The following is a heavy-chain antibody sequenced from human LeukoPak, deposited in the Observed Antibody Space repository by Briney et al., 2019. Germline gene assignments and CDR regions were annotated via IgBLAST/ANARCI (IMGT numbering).Heavy chain of an antibody. CDR1: GGTFSSYA. D-gene: IGHD1-1*01. V-gene: IGHV1-69*04. J-gene: IGHJ6*02. Sequence: ASVKVSCKASGGTFSSYAISWVRQAPGQGLEWMGRIIPILGIANYAQKFQGRVTITADKSTSTAYMELSSLRSEDTAVYYCARVSGTYYYYYGMDVWGQGTTVTVSS. CDR3: ARVSGTYYYYYGMDV. CDR2: IIPILGIA.